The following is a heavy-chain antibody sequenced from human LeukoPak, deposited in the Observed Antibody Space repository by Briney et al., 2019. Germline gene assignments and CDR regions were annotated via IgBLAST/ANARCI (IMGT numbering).Heavy chain of an antibody. CDR1: GFTVSSNF. V-gene: IGHV3-53*01. D-gene: IGHD1-20*01. CDR2: LYSDGRT. CDR3: ARGDNWNGVGAFDV. J-gene: IGHJ3*01. Sequence: GGSLRLSCAASGFTVSSNFMSWVRQAPGEGLEWVSALYSDGRTYYADSVRGRFTISRDNSKNTLYLQMNSLRAEDTAVYYCARGDNWNGVGAFDVWGQGTLVTVSS.